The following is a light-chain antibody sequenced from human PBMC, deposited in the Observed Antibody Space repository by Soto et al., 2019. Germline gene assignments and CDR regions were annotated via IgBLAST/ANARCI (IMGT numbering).Light chain of an antibody. CDR3: QQFSSYPLT. V-gene: IGKV3-15*01. CDR2: GAS. Sequence: EIVLTQSPATLSSSPGERATLSCRASHSVYTFLAWYQQKLGQAPRLLIYGASSRATGIPARVSGSGSGTEFTLTISSLHSEDFAVYYCQQFSSYPLTFGGGTKVDIK. CDR1: HSVYTF. J-gene: IGKJ4*01.